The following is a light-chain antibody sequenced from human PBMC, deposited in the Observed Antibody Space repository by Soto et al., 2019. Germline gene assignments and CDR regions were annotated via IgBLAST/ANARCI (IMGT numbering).Light chain of an antibody. CDR2: DVS. J-gene: IGLJ1*01. CDR1: SSDVGGYNY. V-gene: IGLV2-14*01. Sequence: QLVLTQPASVSGSAGQSITISCTGTSSDVGGYNYVSWYQQHPGKAPKLMIYDVSNRPSGVSSRFSGSKSGNTASLTISGLQAEDGADYYCSSYTSTNTPFVFGPGTQLTVL. CDR3: SSYTSTNTPFV.